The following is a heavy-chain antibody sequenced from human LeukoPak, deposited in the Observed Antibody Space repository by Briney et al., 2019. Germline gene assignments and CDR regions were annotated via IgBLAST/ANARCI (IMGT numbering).Heavy chain of an antibody. CDR2: MNPNSGNT. CDR1: GYTFTNYD. D-gene: IGHD3-22*01. J-gene: IGHJ5*02. Sequence: ASVKVSCKASGYTFTNYDINWVRQATGQGLEWMGWMNPNSGNTGYAQKFQGRVTFTRKTSISTAYMELSSLRSEDTAVYYCARDYYDSSAPLVGFDPWGQGTLVTVSS. CDR3: ARDYYDSSAPLVGFDP. V-gene: IGHV1-8*03.